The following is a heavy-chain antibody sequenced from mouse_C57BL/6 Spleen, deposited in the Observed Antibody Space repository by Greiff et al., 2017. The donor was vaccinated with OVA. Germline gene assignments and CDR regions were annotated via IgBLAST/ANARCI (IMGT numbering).Heavy chain of an antibody. J-gene: IGHJ3*01. CDR1: GFTFSSYA. Sequence: EVKLMESGGGLVKPGGSLKLSCAASGFTFSSYAMSWVRQTPEKRLEWVATISDGGSYTYYPENVKGRFTISRDNAKNNLYLQMSHLKSEDTAMYYCARDHPYWGQGTLVTVSA. CDR2: ISDGGSYT. CDR3: ARDHPY. V-gene: IGHV5-4*01.